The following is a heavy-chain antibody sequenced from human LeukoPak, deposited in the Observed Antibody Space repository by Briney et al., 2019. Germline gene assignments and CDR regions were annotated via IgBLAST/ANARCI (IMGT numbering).Heavy chain of an antibody. CDR1: GYTFTGYY. CDR2: INPNSGGT. Sequence: ASVKVSCKASGYTFTGYYMHWVRQAPGQGLEWMGWINPNSGGTNYARKFQGRVTMTRDTSISTAYMELSRLRSDDTAVYYCAREDGELLPDYWGQGTLVTVSS. CDR3: AREDGELLPDY. D-gene: IGHD1-26*01. J-gene: IGHJ4*02. V-gene: IGHV1-2*02.